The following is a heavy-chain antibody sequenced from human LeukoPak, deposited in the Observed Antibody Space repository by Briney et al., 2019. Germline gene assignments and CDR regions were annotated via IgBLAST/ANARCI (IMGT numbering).Heavy chain of an antibody. CDR1: GYTLTELS. CDR3: ARAQGDGDYGGDY. J-gene: IGHJ4*02. CDR2: FDPEDGET. D-gene: IGHD4-17*01. Sequence: ASVKVSCKVSGYTLTELSMHWVRQAPGKGLEWMGGFDPEDGETIYAQKFQGRVTMTRDTSISTAYMELSSLRSDDTAVYYCARAQGDGDYGGDYWGQGTLVTVSS. V-gene: IGHV1-24*01.